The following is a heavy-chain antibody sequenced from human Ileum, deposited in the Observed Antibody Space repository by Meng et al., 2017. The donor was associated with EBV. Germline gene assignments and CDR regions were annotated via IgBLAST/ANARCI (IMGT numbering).Heavy chain of an antibody. CDR3: TTDTNYEKGFDH. CDR2: IKSKIAGGTI. D-gene: IGHD3-22*01. J-gene: IGHJ5*02. CDR1: GLSFSFAW. V-gene: IGHV3-15*01. Sequence: EVQLXXXXXGXVKXXXVLRLXXXAAGLSFSFAWMYWVRQAQGKGREWVGRIKSKIAGGTIDYAAPVKGRFTISRDDSKNTLYLQMNSLRTEDTAVYYCTTDTNYEKGFDHWGQGTLVTVSS.